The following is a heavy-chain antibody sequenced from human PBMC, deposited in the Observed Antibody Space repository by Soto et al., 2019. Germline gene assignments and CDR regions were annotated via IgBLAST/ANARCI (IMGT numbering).Heavy chain of an antibody. D-gene: IGHD3-10*01. Sequence: PSETLSLTCTVSGGSISSDGHCWSWIRQPPGKGLEWIGYIYYSGNAYYNPSLKSRVTISVDTSKNQFSLKLSSVTAADTAVYYCARYHYGSGSYSLFDYWGHGTLVTVSS. CDR2: IYYSGNA. CDR3: ARYHYGSGSYSLFDY. CDR1: GGSISSDGHC. V-gene: IGHV4-30-4*01. J-gene: IGHJ4*01.